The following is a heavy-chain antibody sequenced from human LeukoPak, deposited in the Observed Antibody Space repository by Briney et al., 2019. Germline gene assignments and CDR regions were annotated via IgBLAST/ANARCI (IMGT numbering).Heavy chain of an antibody. J-gene: IGHJ4*02. D-gene: IGHD5-12*01. CDR2: IKQDGSEK. V-gene: IGHV3-7*01. CDR1: GFTFSSYW. Sequence: GGSLRLSCAASGFTFSSYWMSWVRQAPGKGLEWVANIKQDGSEKYYVDSVKGRCTISRDNAKNSLYLQMNSLRAEDTAVYYCASQGGGYDPDTFDYWGQGTLVTVSS. CDR3: ASQGGGYDPDTFDY.